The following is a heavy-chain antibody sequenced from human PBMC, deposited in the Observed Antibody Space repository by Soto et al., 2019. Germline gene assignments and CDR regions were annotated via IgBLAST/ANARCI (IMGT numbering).Heavy chain of an antibody. CDR3: ARGPYNWFDP. CDR2: IYYSGST. CDR1: GGSVSSGSYY. Sequence: SETLSLTCTVSGGSVSSGSYYWSWIRQPPGKGLEWIGYIYYSGSTNYNPSLKSRVTISVDTSKNQFSLKLSSVTAADTAVYYCARGPYNWFDPWGQGTLVTVS. V-gene: IGHV4-61*01. J-gene: IGHJ5*02.